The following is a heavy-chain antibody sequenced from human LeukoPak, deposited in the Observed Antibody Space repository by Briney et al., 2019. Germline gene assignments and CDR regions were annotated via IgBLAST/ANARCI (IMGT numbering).Heavy chain of an antibody. V-gene: IGHV1-46*03. J-gene: IGHJ6*02. Sequence: ASVKVSCKASGYTFTSYYMHWVRQAPGQGLEWMGIINPSGSSTSYAQKFQGRVTMTRDTSTSTVYMELSSLRSEDTAVYYCARDVLSCSSTSCYYRVVDGMDVWGQGTTVTVSS. CDR1: GYTFTSYY. CDR3: ARDVLSCSSTSCYYRVVDGMDV. CDR2: INPSGSST. D-gene: IGHD2-2*01.